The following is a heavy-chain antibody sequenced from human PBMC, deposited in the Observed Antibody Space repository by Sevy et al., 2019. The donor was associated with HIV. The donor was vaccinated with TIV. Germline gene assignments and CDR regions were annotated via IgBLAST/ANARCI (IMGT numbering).Heavy chain of an antibody. J-gene: IGHJ6*02. CDR1: GFTFSSYA. Sequence: GGSLRLSCAASGFTFSSYAMHWVRQAPGKGLEWVAVISYDGSNKYYADSVKGRFTISRDNSKNRLYLQMNGLGAEDRAGYYCARDEVRIVVVGGVYYYYYYGMDVWGQGTTVTVSS. CDR2: ISYDGSNK. V-gene: IGHV3-30-3*01. CDR3: ARDEVRIVVVGGVYYYYYYGMDV. D-gene: IGHD3-22*01.